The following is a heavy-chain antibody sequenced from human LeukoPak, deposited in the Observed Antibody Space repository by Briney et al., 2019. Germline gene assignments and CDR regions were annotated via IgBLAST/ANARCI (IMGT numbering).Heavy chain of an antibody. CDR1: GFTFSNYW. Sequence: GGSLRLSCVASGFTFSNYWMHWVRQPPGKGLVWVSRIYVDRRTTNYADSVKGRFTISRDNAKNTVYLEMNSLSVEDTATYYCIRDFRSADLWGQGTLVTVTS. J-gene: IGHJ5*02. CDR3: IRDFRSADL. V-gene: IGHV3-74*01. CDR2: IYVDRRTT.